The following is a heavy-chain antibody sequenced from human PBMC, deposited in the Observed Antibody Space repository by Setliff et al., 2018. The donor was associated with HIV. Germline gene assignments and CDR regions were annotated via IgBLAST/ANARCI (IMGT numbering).Heavy chain of an antibody. Sequence: PSETLSLTCSVSGGSISSGSYYWSWIRQPAGKGLEWIGQVHISGTANYNPSLKSRVTISIDTSKHQFSLKLTSVTAADTAVYYCARAFYGISAGYYYFDVWGQGALVTVSS. D-gene: IGHD3-9*01. J-gene: IGHJ4*02. CDR2: VHISGTA. CDR1: GGSISSGSYY. CDR3: ARAFYGISAGYYYFDV. V-gene: IGHV4-61*09.